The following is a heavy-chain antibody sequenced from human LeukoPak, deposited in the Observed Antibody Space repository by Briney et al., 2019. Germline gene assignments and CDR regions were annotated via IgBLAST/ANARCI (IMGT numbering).Heavy chain of an antibody. CDR2: TYYRSKWYY. D-gene: IGHD1-26*01. CDR1: GDSVSSNSDA. V-gene: IGHV6-1*01. CDR3: ARDPVGGSTIFDY. J-gene: IGHJ4*02. Sequence: SQTLSLTCAISGDSVSSNSDAWNWIRQSPSRGLEWLGRTYYRSKWYYDYAIAVKSRISINPDTSKNQFSLQLSSVTPEDTAVYYCARDPVGGSTIFDYWGQGTLVTVSS.